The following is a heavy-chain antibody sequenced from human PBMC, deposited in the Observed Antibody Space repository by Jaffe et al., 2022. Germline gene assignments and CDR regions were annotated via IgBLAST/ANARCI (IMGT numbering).Heavy chain of an antibody. CDR1: GFTFDDYA. J-gene: IGHJ4*02. V-gene: IGHV3-9*01. D-gene: IGHD4-17*01. Sequence: EVQLVESGGGLVQPGRSLRLSCAASGFTFDDYAMHWVRQAPGKGLEWVSGISWNSGSIGYADSVKGRFTISRDNAKNSLYLQMNSLRAEDTALYYCAKALDYGDHPFDYWGQGTLVTVSS. CDR2: ISWNSGSI. CDR3: AKALDYGDHPFDY.